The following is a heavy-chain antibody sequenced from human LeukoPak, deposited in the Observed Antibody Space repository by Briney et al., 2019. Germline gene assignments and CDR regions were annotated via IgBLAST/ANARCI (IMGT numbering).Heavy chain of an antibody. CDR2: ISSSSSYI. D-gene: IGHD3-22*01. V-gene: IGHV3-21*01. CDR1: GFTFSSYS. J-gene: IGHJ4*02. Sequence: GGSLRLSCAASGFTFSSYSMNWVRQAPGKGLEWVSSISSSSSYIYYADSVKGRFTISRDNAKNSLYLQMNSLRAEDTALYYCAKDFSSGYYYFDYWGQGTLVTVSS. CDR3: AKDFSSGYYYFDY.